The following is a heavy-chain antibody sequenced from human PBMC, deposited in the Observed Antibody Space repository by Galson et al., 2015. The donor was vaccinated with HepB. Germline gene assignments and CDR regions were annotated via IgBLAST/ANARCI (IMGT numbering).Heavy chain of an antibody. Sequence: SLRLSCAASGFTFSDYWMYWVRQAPGVGLLWVSLIKSDGITTAYADSVKGRFFISRDNAKNTLYLQMNSLRDEDTAVYYCAVRGGSWGQGTLVTVSS. CDR2: IKSDGITT. V-gene: IGHV3-74*01. CDR1: GFTFSDYW. D-gene: IGHD2-15*01. CDR3: AVRGGS. J-gene: IGHJ1*01.